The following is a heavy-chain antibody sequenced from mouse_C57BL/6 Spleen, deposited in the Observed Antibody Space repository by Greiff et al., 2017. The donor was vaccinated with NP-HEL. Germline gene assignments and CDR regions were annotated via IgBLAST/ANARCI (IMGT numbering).Heavy chain of an antibody. CDR2: IDPETGGT. Sequence: QVQLQQSGAELVRPGASVTLSCKASGYTFTDYEMHWVKQTPVHGLEWIGAIDPETGGTSYNQKFKGKAILTADNSSSTAYMELRSLTSEDSAVYYCTRSGNYYGSSPYYAMDYWGQGTSVTVSS. J-gene: IGHJ4*01. CDR3: TRSGNYYGSSPYYAMDY. V-gene: IGHV1-15*01. CDR1: GYTFTDYE. D-gene: IGHD1-1*01.